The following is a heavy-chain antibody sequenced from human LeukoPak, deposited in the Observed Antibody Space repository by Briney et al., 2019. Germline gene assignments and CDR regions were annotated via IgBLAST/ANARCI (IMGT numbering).Heavy chain of an antibody. D-gene: IGHD2-15*01. CDR2: IYYSGST. CDR1: GGSISSSSSY. CDR3: ARDPDRSSLDKGWWAH. Sequence: SGTLSLTCTVSGGSISSSSSYWGWVRQPPGKGRGWIGSIYYSGSTYYNPSLKSRVTISVDTSKNQFSLKLSSVTAADTAVYYCARDPDRSSLDKGWWAHWGQGTLVTVSS. V-gene: IGHV4-39*07. J-gene: IGHJ4*02.